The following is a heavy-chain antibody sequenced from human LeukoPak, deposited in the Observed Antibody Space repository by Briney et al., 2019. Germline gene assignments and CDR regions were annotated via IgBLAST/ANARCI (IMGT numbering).Heavy chain of an antibody. Sequence: GASLRLSCAASGFTFSSYAMSWVRQAPQQGLEWVSAISGNGGYTYYEDSVKGRFTISRDNSKNTLYLQMNSLRAEDTAVYYCAKDPYSSAWFSRDWFDPWGQGTLVTVSS. CDR2: ISGNGGYT. CDR3: AKDPYSSAWFSRDWFDP. J-gene: IGHJ5*02. V-gene: IGHV3-23*01. D-gene: IGHD6-13*01. CDR1: GFTFSSYA.